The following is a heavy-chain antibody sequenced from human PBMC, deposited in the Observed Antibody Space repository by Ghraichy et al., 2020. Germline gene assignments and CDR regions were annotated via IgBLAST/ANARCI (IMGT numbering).Heavy chain of an antibody. CDR1: GFTFSSYA. J-gene: IGHJ6*02. CDR3: ANLGMPRKKTYYYYGMDV. Sequence: GGSLRLSCAASGFTFSSYAMSWVRQAPGKGLEWVSAISGSGGSTYYADSVKGRFTISRDNSKNTLYLQMNSLRAEDTAVYYCANLGMPRKKTYYYYGMDVWGQGTTVTVSS. CDR2: ISGSGGST. V-gene: IGHV3-23*01. D-gene: IGHD2-2*01.